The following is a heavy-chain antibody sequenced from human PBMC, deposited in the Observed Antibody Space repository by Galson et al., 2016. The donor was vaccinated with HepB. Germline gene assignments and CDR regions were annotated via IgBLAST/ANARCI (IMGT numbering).Heavy chain of an antibody. CDR2: IFHTGST. Sequence: TLSLTCAVSGGSISSSHWWTWVRQPPGKGLEWIGDIFHTGSTNYDPFLKRRVTISADKSKNQFSLNLRSVTAADTAVYYCARSPGVQLWSEGYFENWGQGTLVTVSS. V-gene: IGHV4-4*02. CDR1: GGSISSSHW. CDR3: ARSPGVQLWSEGYFEN. J-gene: IGHJ4*02. D-gene: IGHD1-1*01.